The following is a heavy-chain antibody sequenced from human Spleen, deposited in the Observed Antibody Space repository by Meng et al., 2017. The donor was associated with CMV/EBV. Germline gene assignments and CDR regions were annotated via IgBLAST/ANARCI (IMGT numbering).Heavy chain of an antibody. CDR2: ISSSGSTI. D-gene: IGHD3-22*01. CDR3: AKEAMIVVVIDY. J-gene: IGHJ4*02. Sequence: GGSLRLSCAASGFTFSDYYMSWIRQAPGKGLEWVSYISSSGSTIYYADSVKGRFTISRDNAKNSLYLQMNSLRAEDTAVYYCAKEAMIVVVIDYWGQGTLVTVSS. CDR1: GFTFSDYY. V-gene: IGHV3-11*01.